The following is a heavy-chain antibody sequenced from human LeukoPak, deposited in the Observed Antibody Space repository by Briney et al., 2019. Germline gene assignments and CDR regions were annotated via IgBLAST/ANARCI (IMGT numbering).Heavy chain of an antibody. CDR2: FDPEHGET. D-gene: IGHD3-10*01. Sequence: LWASVKVSCKVSGNTLTELSMHWVRQVPGKGLEWMGGFDPEHGETIYSQKFQGRVTMTEDTSTDTAYMELSSLKSEDTAVYYCATEADGSLTVWGKGTMVTVSS. V-gene: IGHV1-24*01. J-gene: IGHJ6*04. CDR1: GNTLTELS. CDR3: ATEADGSLTV.